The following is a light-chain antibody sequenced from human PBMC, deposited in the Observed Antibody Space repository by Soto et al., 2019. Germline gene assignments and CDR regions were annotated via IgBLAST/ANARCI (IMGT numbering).Light chain of an antibody. Sequence: DIPMTQYPSTLSASVGDRVTITCRASQSISSWLAWYQQKPGKAPKLLIDDASSLESGVPSRFSGSGSGTEVTHTISSMQPDDFATYYCQQHNSYPLAFGPVTKVYIK. CDR3: QQHNSYPLA. CDR2: DAS. V-gene: IGKV1-5*01. CDR1: QSISSW. J-gene: IGKJ3*01.